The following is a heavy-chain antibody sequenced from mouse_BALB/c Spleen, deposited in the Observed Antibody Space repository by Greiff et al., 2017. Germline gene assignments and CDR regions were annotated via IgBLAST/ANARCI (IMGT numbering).Heavy chain of an antibody. V-gene: IGHV5-17*02. CDR2: ISSGSSTI. CDR3: ARPVYDGYYVGYFDY. CDR1: GFTFSSFG. Sequence: EVHLVESGGGLVQPGGSRKLSCAASGFTFSSFGMHWVRQAPEKGLEWVAYISSGSSTIYYADTVKGRFTISRDNPKNTLFLQMTSLRSEDTAMYYCARPVYDGYYVGYFDYWGQGTTLTVSS. D-gene: IGHD2-3*01. J-gene: IGHJ2*01.